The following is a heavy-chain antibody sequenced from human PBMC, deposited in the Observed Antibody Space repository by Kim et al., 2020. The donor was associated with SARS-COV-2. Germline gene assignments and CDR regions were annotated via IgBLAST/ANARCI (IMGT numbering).Heavy chain of an antibody. Sequence: SVKVSCKASGGTFSSYAISWVRQAPGQGLEWMGRIIPILGIANYAQKFQGRVTITADKSTSTAYMELSSLRSEDTAVYYCARTSSKYQLLWDPHLGWFDPWGQGTLVTVSS. J-gene: IGHJ5*02. CDR3: ARTSSKYQLLWDPHLGWFDP. CDR1: GGTFSSYA. V-gene: IGHV1-69*04. CDR2: IIPILGIA. D-gene: IGHD2-2*01.